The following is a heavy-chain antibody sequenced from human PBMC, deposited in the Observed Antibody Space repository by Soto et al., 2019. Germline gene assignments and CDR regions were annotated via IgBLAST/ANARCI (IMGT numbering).Heavy chain of an antibody. D-gene: IGHD2-8*02. Sequence: GGSLRLSCAASGFTFSSYGMHWVRQAPGKGLEWVAVISYDGSNKYYADSVKGRFTISRDNSKNTLYLQMNSLRAEDTAVYYCAKGLGVLVDYWGQGTLVTVSS. V-gene: IGHV3-30*18. CDR2: ISYDGSNK. J-gene: IGHJ4*02. CDR3: AKGLGVLVDY. CDR1: GFTFSSYG.